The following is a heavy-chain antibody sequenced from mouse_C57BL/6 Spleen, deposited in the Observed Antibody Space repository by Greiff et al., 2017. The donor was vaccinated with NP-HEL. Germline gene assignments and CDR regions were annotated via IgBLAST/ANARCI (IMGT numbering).Heavy chain of an antibody. V-gene: IGHV3-6*01. CDR3: ARSITTVVADAMDY. J-gene: IGHJ4*01. D-gene: IGHD1-1*01. CDR1: GYSITSGYY. CDR2: ISYDGSN. Sequence: ESGPGLVKPSQSLSLTCSVTGYSITSGYYWNWIRQFPGNKLEWMGYISYDGSNNYNPSLKNRISITRDTSKNQFFLKLNSVTTEDTATYYCARSITTVVADAMDYWGQGTSVTVSS.